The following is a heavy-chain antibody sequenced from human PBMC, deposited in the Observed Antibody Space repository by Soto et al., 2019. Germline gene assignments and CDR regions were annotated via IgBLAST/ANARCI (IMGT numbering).Heavy chain of an antibody. V-gene: IGHV3-23*01. CDR2: ISGSGGST. CDR3: ARTRDYYDSSGYIY. Sequence: PGGSLRLSCAASGFTFSSYAMSWVRQAPGKGLEWVSAISGSGGSTYYADSVKGRFTISRDNSKNTLYLQMNSLRAEDTAVYYCARTRDYYDSSGYIYWGQGTLVTGSS. J-gene: IGHJ4*02. CDR1: GFTFSSYA. D-gene: IGHD3-22*01.